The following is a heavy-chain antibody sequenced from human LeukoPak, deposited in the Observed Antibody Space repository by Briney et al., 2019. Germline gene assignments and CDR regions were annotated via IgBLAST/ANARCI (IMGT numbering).Heavy chain of an antibody. CDR2: ISGSGGST. Sequence: GGSLRLSCAASGFTFSSYATSWVRQAPGKGLEWVSAISGSGGSTYYADSVKGRFTISRDNSKNTLYLQMNSLRAEDTAVYYCAKDLVDYYDSSGYQFDYWGQGTLVTVSS. CDR3: AKDLVDYYDSSGYQFDY. D-gene: IGHD3-22*01. J-gene: IGHJ4*02. CDR1: GFTFSSYA. V-gene: IGHV3-23*01.